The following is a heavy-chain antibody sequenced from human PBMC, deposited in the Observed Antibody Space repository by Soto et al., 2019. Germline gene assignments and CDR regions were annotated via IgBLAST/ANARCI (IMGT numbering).Heavy chain of an antibody. CDR1: GYTFTSYY. D-gene: IGHD4-17*01. J-gene: IGHJ5*02. CDR2: INPSGGST. V-gene: IGHV1-46*03. Sequence: ASVKVSCKASGYTFTSYYMHWLRQAPGQGLEWMGIINPSGGSTSYAQKFQSRVTMTRDTSTSTVYMELSSLRSEDTAVYYCARGGTVTTVWFDPWGQGTLVTVSS. CDR3: ARGGTVTTVWFDP.